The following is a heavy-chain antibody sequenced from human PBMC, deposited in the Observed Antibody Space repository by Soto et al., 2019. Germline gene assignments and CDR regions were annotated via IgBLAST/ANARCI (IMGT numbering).Heavy chain of an antibody. CDR2: IYYLGNT. Sequence: PSETLSLTCSVSGGSMTNSNYYWGWIRQSPGTGLEWIGSIYYLGNTFYNPSLISRVTMSVDTSKTQFSLKVNSVTAANKAVYYCARLPCRGGSCSYWYFDLWGRGTLVTVSS. CDR1: GGSMTNSNYY. V-gene: IGHV4-39*01. CDR3: ARLPCRGGSCSYWYFDL. J-gene: IGHJ2*01. D-gene: IGHD2-15*01.